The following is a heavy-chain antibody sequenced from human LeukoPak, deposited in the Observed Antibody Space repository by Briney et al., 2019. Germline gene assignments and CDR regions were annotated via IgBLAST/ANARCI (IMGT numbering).Heavy chain of an antibody. CDR2: IVYDGSRA. V-gene: IGHV3-33*01. Sequence: GGSLRLSCAGSGFTFGGYGMHWFRQTPGKGLERVAVIVYDGSRAFYADSVKGRFTISRDNSKNTMSVQMDDLRAEDTAVYYCTRYNNDHFDYWGQGTLVTVSS. J-gene: IGHJ4*02. CDR1: GFTFGGYG. D-gene: IGHD1-14*01. CDR3: TRYNNDHFDY.